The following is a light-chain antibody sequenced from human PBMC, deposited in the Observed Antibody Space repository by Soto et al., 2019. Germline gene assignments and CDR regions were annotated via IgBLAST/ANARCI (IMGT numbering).Light chain of an antibody. Sequence: EVVLTQSPGTLSLSPGERATLSCRASQTVSSSYLAWYQQKPGQAPRLLIYGASGIANGIPDVFSASGSWTDFTLTISSLEPEDFALYYCQHYVSYRYTFGQGTKREIE. CDR3: QHYVSYRYT. CDR1: QTVSSSY. J-gene: IGKJ2*01. CDR2: GAS. V-gene: IGKV3-20*01.